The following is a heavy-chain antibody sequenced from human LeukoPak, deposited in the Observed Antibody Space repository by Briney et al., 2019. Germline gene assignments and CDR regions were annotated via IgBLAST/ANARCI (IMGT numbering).Heavy chain of an antibody. Sequence: SETLSLTCTVSGGSISSSSYYWGWIRQPPGKGLEWIGEINHSGSTNYNPSLKSRVTISVDTSKNQFSLKLSSVTAADTAVYYCAREVGATTRRFDYWGQGTLVTVSS. V-gene: IGHV4-39*07. D-gene: IGHD1-26*01. J-gene: IGHJ4*02. CDR2: INHSGST. CDR3: AREVGATTRRFDY. CDR1: GGSISSSSYY.